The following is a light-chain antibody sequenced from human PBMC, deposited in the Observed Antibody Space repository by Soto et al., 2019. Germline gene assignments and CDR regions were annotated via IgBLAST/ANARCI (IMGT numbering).Light chain of an antibody. J-gene: IGLJ3*02. V-gene: IGLV4-60*02. CDR1: SGHSSYI. CDR3: ETWDSTIHWV. CDR2: LEGSGSY. Sequence: QPVLTQSSSASASLGSSVNLTCTLSSGHSSYIIAWHQQQPGKAPRYLMKLEGSGSYNKGSGVPDRFSGSSSGADRYLIISNLQFEDEADYYCETWDSTIHWVFGGGTKLTVL.